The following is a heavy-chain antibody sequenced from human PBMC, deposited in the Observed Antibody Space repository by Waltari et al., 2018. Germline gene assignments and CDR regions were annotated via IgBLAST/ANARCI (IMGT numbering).Heavy chain of an antibody. CDR3: ASELLGPFDY. D-gene: IGHD2-15*01. J-gene: IGHJ4*02. CDR2: RKEDGSVK. Sequence: VQLVESGGGLVQPGGSLRLSCAASGFTFNKYWMHWVRQAPGKGLEWVANRKEDGSVKQYVGSVKGRFSISRDNAGNSLYLQMSSLRTEDTAVYYCASELLGPFDYWGLGTLVTVSS. V-gene: IGHV3-7*01. CDR1: GFTFNKYW.